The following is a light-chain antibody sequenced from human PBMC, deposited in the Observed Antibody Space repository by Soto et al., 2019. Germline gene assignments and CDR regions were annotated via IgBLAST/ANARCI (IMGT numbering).Light chain of an antibody. V-gene: IGLV1-40*01. CDR2: GNS. Sequence: QSVLTQSPSVSGAPGQRVTISCTGSSSNIGAGYDVHWYQQLPGTAPKLLIYGNSNRPSGVPDRFSGSKSGTSASLAITGLQAEDGADYYCQSYDSSLSGGVFGGGTKLTVL. CDR3: QSYDSSLSGGV. J-gene: IGLJ3*02. CDR1: SSNIGAGYD.